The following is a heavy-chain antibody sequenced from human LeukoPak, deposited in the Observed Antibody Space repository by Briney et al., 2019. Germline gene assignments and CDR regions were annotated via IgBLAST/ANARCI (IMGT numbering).Heavy chain of an antibody. V-gene: IGHV1-69*05. CDR2: IIPIFGTA. CDR1: GYTFTGYY. D-gene: IGHD3-10*01. J-gene: IGHJ4*02. Sequence: GASVKVSCKASGYTFTGYYMHWVRQAPGQGLEWMGGIIPIFGTANYAQKFQGRVTITTDESTSTAYMELSSLRSEDTAVYYCARDSKVYYGSGSYYLLDRWGQGTLVTVSS. CDR3: ARDSKVYYGSGSYYLLDR.